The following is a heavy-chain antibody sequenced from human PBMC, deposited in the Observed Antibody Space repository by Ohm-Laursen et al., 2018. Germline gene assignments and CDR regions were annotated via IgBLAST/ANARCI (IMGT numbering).Heavy chain of an antibody. CDR2: ISAYNGDT. D-gene: IGHD1-1*01. Sequence: ASVKVSCKAAGYTFGNYGISWVRQAPGQGHEWMGWISAYNGDTQYGHKFEGRVTMTTDTSTSNAYMGLSSLRSDDTAMYYCGRGGTTFKTGLAVDVSWFDPWGQGTLVTVSS. V-gene: IGHV1-18*01. CDR1: GYTFGNYG. CDR3: GRGGTTFKTGLAVDVSWFDP. J-gene: IGHJ5*02.